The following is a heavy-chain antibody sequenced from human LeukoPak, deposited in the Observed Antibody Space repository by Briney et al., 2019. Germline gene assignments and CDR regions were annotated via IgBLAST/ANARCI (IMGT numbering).Heavy chain of an antibody. J-gene: IGHJ3*02. CDR1: GGSISSSNW. V-gene: IGHV4-4*02. Sequence: KPSETLSLTCAVSGGSISSSNWWSWVRQPPGKGLEWVGVIYHSGSTNYNPSLKSRVTISVDKSKNPFSLKLSSVTAADTAVYYCASYGSGSYRGAFDIWGQGTMVTVSS. CDR2: IYHSGST. CDR3: ASYGSGSYRGAFDI. D-gene: IGHD3-10*01.